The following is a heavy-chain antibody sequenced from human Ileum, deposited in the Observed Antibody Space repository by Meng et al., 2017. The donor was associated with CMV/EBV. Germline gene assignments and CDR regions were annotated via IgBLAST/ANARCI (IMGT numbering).Heavy chain of an antibody. D-gene: IGHD6-19*01. J-gene: IGHJ4*02. CDR2: IYYTGTT. V-gene: IGHV4-31*03. CDR3: ARVGSSGWGLQY. CDR1: RVSISSVGHY. Sequence: TVSRVSISSVGHYWNCTRQHPVKGLEWIGYIYYTGTTYFNPSLKSRVSMSVDMSKNQLSLNLTSVTAADTAVYHCARVGSSGWGLQYWGQGTLVTVSS.